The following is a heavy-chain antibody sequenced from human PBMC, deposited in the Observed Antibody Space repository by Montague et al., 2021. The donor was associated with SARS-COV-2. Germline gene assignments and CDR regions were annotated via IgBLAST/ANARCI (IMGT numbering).Heavy chain of an antibody. D-gene: IGHD3-10*01. CDR3: AHSRITMVRGVINYYGMDV. V-gene: IGHV2-5*02. Sequence: PALVKPTQTLTLTCTFSGFSLSTSGVGVGWIRQPPGKALEWLALXYWDDDKRYSPSLKSRLTITKDTSKNQVVLTMTNMGPVDTATYYCAHSRITMVRGVINYYGMDVWGQGTTVTVSS. J-gene: IGHJ6*02. CDR1: GFSLSTSGVG. CDR2: XYWDDDK.